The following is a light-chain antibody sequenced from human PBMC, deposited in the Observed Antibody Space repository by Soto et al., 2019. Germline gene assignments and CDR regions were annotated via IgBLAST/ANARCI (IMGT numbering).Light chain of an antibody. Sequence: QPVPTQPPSVPRAPGHRVTISCTGNSSNLGGGYDVHWSEQLPGAVPKLVIFGNRNRPSGVPERFCGSKSGTSATLAIPGLQAEDEADYSCQAYDYSLTASVFGGGTKVTV. V-gene: IGLV1-40*01. CDR2: GNR. J-gene: IGLJ3*02. CDR1: SSNLGGGYD. CDR3: QAYDYSLTASV.